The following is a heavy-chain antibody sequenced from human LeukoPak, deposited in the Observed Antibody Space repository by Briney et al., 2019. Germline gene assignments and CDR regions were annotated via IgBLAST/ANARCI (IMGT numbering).Heavy chain of an antibody. Sequence: PGGSLRLSCAATGFTFSNYAMSWVRQAPGKGLEWVSVISRNGAHPYYIDSVRDRFTVSRDNSKNIMYLQMNSLRAEDAALYYCAKWGSGGSPFVAFDIWGQGTMVTVSS. CDR1: GFTFSNYA. J-gene: IGHJ3*02. D-gene: IGHD2-15*01. CDR2: ISRNGAHP. CDR3: AKWGSGGSPFVAFDI. V-gene: IGHV3-23*01.